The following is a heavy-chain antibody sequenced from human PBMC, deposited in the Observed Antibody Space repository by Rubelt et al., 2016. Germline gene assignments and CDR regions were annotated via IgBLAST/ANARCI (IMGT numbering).Heavy chain of an antibody. V-gene: IGHV3-23*01. CDR1: GLTFSSYG. D-gene: IGHD1-26*01. CDR2: ISGSGDST. J-gene: IGHJ6*02. Sequence: GGGVVQPGRSLRLPCAASGLTFSSYGMHWVRQAPGKGLEWVSAISGSGDSTYSADSVKGRFTISRDNSKNTLYLQINSLRAEDTAVYYCARPSGGSDYYYHGMDVWGQGTTVTVS. CDR3: ARPSGGSDYYYHGMDV.